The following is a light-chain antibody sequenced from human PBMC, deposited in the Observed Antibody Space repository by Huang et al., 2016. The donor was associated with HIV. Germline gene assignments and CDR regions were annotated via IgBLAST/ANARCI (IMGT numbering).Light chain of an antibody. V-gene: IGKV1-NL1*01. CDR2: AAS. CDR1: HGISNS. CDR3: QQYYSTPT. J-gene: IGKJ1*01. Sequence: DIQMTQSPSSLSASVGDRVTITCRASHGISNSLAWYQQKPGKAPKLLLFAASRLESGVPSSFSGNGSGTDYTLTISTLQPEDFATYYCQQYYSTPTFGQGTKVAVK.